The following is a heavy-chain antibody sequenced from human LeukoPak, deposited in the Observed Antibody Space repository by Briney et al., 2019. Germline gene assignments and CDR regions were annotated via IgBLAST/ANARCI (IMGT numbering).Heavy chain of an antibody. Sequence: SETLSLTCTVSGGSISSYYWSWIRQPPGKGLEWFGYVYYSGSTNYNPSLKSRVTISVDTSKNQFSLKLNSVTAADTAVYYCARHGRDSSGYPSEYFQHWGLGTLVTVSS. CDR1: GGSISSYY. CDR3: ARHGRDSSGYPSEYFQH. J-gene: IGHJ1*01. V-gene: IGHV4-59*08. D-gene: IGHD3-22*01. CDR2: VYYSGST.